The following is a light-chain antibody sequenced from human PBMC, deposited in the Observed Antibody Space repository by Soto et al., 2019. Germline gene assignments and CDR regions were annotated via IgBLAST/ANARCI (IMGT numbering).Light chain of an antibody. J-gene: IGKJ1*01. Sequence: EIVMTQSPATLSVSPGERATLSCRASQSVSSNLAWYQQKPGQAPRLLIYGASTSATGITARFSGSGSGTEFTLTISRLQSEDFAIYFCQQYNNWPPDRTFGQGTKVEIK. CDR2: GAS. CDR3: QQYNNWPPDRT. V-gene: IGKV3-15*01. CDR1: QSVSSN.